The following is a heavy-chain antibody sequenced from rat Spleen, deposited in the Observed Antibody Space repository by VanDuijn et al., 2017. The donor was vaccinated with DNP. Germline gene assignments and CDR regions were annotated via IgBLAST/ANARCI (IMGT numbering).Heavy chain of an antibody. Sequence: EVQLVESGGGLVQPGRSLKLSCAASGFTFSAYYMAWVRQAPAKGLEWVAYIGSAAYAPYYGDSVKGRFTISRDNAKSTLYLQMNSLRSEDMATYYCVRWNSGHFDYWGQGTLVTVSS. CDR3: VRWNSGHFDY. J-gene: IGHJ3*01. D-gene: IGHD4-3*01. CDR1: GFTFSAYY. V-gene: IGHV5-22*01. CDR2: IGSAAYAP.